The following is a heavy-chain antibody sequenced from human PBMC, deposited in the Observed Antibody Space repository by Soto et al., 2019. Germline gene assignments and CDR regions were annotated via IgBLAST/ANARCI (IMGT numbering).Heavy chain of an antibody. J-gene: IGHJ6*02. Sequence: QVQLVQSGAEVLKPGSSVKVSCKASGDTFDTFAISWVRQAPGQGLEWMGGISPIFRTPDYAQKFQGRVTIPADVSTSTAYMELTSLRSEDTAVYYCARDKDREQLGGNYYFALDVWGQGTTVTVSS. CDR2: ISPIFRTP. CDR1: GDTFDTFA. V-gene: IGHV1-69*12. D-gene: IGHD1-1*01. CDR3: ARDKDREQLGGNYYFALDV.